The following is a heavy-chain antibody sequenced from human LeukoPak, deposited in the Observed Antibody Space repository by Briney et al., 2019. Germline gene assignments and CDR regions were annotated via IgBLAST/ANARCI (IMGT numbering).Heavy chain of an antibody. CDR2: INHSGST. D-gene: IGHD1-14*01. CDR1: GGSVSGYDNY. CDR3: ARPAIPLYYFDY. Sequence: PSQTLSLTCTVSGGSVSGYDNYWSWIRQPPGKGLEWIGEINHSGSTNYNPSLKSRVTISVDTSKNQFSLKLSSVTAADTAVYYCARPAIPLYYFDYWGQGTLVTVSS. J-gene: IGHJ4*02. V-gene: IGHV4-34*01.